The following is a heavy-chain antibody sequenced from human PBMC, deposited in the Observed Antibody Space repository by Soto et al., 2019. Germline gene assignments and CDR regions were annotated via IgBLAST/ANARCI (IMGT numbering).Heavy chain of an antibody. Sequence: PGGSLRLSCAASGFTLSSHAMHWVRQAPGKGLEWVAVISHDGRNNYYADSVKGRFSISRDNSKSTLSLQMNSLRAEDTAVYYCARDRDEHGGTSDAFDMWGQGTMVTVSS. J-gene: IGHJ3*02. V-gene: IGHV3-30*03. CDR1: GFTLSSHA. CDR2: ISHDGRNN. CDR3: ARDRDEHGGTSDAFDM. D-gene: IGHD2-15*01.